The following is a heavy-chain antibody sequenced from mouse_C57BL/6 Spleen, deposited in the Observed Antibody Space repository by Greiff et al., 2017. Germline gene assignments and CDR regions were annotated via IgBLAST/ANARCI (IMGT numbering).Heavy chain of an antibody. CDR3: AITTVVADY. CDR2: IYPRSGNT. V-gene: IGHV1-81*01. J-gene: IGHJ2*01. Sequence: VKLQQSGAELARPGASVKLSCTASGYTFTSYGISWVKQRTGQGLEWIGEIYPRSGNTYYNAKFKGKATLTADKSSSTAYMELRSLPSEDSAVYFCAITTVVADYWGQGTTLTVSA. D-gene: IGHD1-1*01. CDR1: GYTFTSYG.